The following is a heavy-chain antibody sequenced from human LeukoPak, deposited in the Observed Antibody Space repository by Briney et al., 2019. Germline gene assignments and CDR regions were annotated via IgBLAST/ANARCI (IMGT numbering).Heavy chain of an antibody. CDR1: GFTFSSYW. CDR2: IKQDGSEK. V-gene: IGHV3-7*01. D-gene: IGHD6-19*01. J-gene: IGHJ3*02. CDR3: ARRRDSSGWYRGAFDI. Sequence: PGGSLRLSCAASGFTFSSYWMSWVRQAPGKGLEWVANIKQDGSEKYYVDSVKGRFTISRDNAKNSLYLQMNSLRAEDTAVYYCARRRDSSGWYRGAFDIWGQGTMVTVSS.